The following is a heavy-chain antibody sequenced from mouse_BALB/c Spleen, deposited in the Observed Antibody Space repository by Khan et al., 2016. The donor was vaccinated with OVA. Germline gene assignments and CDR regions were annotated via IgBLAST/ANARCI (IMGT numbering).Heavy chain of an antibody. Sequence: VQLKQSGPELVKPGASVKISCKASGYSFTGYFMNWVMQSHGKSLEWIGRINPHIGETLYNQKFKGKATLTVDASSRTAHMELRSLASDDSAVYYCARKNGSDFDYWGQGTTLTVSS. CDR3: ARKNGSDFDY. D-gene: IGHD1-1*01. CDR2: INPHIGET. V-gene: IGHV1-20*02. CDR1: GYSFTGYF. J-gene: IGHJ2*01.